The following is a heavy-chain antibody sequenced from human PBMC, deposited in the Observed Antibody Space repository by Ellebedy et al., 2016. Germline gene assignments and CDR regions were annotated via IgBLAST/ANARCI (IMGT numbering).Heavy chain of an antibody. V-gene: IGHV3-33*01. D-gene: IGHD6-19*01. CDR3: ARAMSGSGWYE. CDR2: IWYDGSNK. CDR1: GFTFSSYG. Sequence: GESLKISCAASGFTFSSYGMHWVRQAPGKGLEWVAVIWYDGSNKYYADSVKGRFTISRDNSKNTLYLQMNSLRAEDMAVYYCARAMSGSGWYEWGQGTLVTVSS. J-gene: IGHJ4*02.